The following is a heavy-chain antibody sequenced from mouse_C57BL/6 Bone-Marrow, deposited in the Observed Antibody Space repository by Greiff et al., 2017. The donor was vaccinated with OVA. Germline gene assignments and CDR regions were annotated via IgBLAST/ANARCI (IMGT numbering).Heavy chain of an antibody. D-gene: IGHD2-1*01. CDR2: ILPGSGST. V-gene: IGHV1-9*01. Sequence: QVQLQQSGAELMKPGASVKLSCKATGYTFTGYWIEWVKQRPGHGLEWIGEILPGSGSTNYNEKFKGKATFTADTSSNTAYMQLSSLTTEDSTIYYCAREGALYYGNSAWFAYWGQGTLVTVYA. CDR1: GYTFTGYW. J-gene: IGHJ3*01. CDR3: AREGALYYGNSAWFAY.